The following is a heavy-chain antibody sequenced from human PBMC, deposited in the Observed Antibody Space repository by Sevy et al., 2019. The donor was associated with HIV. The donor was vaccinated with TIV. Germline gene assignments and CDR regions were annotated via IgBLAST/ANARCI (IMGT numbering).Heavy chain of an antibody. CDR2: ISSSSSTI. CDR1: GFTFSSYS. V-gene: IGHV3-48*02. CDR3: ARGLNRNSYDADAFDI. J-gene: IGHJ3*02. Sequence: GGSLRLSCAASGFTFSSYSMNWVRQAPGKGLEWVSYISSSSSTIYYADSVKGRFTISRDNAKNSLYLQMNSLRDEDTAVYYCARGLNRNSYDADAFDIWGQGTMVTVSS. D-gene: IGHD5-18*01.